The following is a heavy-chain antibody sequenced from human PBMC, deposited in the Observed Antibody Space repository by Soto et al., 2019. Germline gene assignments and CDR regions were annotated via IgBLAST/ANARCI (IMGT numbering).Heavy chain of an antibody. CDR3: ARDQGYGSSSGKNWYFDL. Sequence: QMQLVQSGAEVKKPEASVKVSCKASGYTFTGYYMHWVRQAPGQGLEWMGWINPNSGGTNYAQKFQGWVTMTRDTSISTAYMELSRLRSADTAVDYCARDQGYGSSSGKNWYFDLWGRGTLVTVSS. D-gene: IGHD6-6*01. CDR1: GYTFTGYY. V-gene: IGHV1-2*04. CDR2: INPNSGGT. J-gene: IGHJ2*01.